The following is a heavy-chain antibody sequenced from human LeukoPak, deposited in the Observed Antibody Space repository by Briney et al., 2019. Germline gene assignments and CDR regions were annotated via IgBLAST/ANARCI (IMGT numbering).Heavy chain of an antibody. Sequence: SETLSLTCTVSGGSISSGSYYWSWIRQPAGKGLEWIGRIYTSGSTNYNPPLKSRVTISVDTSKNHFSLKLTSVTAADTATYYCARETSLVGFASGLGFNYWGQGILVTVSS. CDR2: IYTSGST. V-gene: IGHV4-61*02. CDR1: GGSISSGSYY. D-gene: IGHD6-19*01. CDR3: ARETSLVGFASGLGFNY. J-gene: IGHJ4*02.